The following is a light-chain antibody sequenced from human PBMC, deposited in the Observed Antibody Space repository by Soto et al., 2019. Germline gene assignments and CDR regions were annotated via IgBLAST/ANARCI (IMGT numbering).Light chain of an antibody. J-gene: IGKJ1*01. CDR2: DAS. V-gene: IGKV1-5*01. CDR3: QQYNSWTCT. CDR1: QSISSW. Sequence: DIQMTQSPSTLSASLGDRVTITCRASQSISSWLAWYQQKPGKAPKLLIYDASSLESGVPSRFSGSGSGTEFTLTISSLQPDDFATYYSQQYNSWTCTFGQGTKVDIK.